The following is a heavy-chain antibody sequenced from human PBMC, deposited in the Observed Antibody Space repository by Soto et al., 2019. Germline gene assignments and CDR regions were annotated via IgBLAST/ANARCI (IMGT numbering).Heavy chain of an antibody. J-gene: IGHJ3*01. D-gene: IGHD1-1*01. V-gene: IGHV3-53*01. CDR2: VYSADGT. Sequence: DVQVEESGGSLIQPGGSLRLSCAASGFIVNGKKYLTWVRQAPGKGLEWLSAVYSADGTFYADSVKGRFTVSLDNVKNTVYVQMYSLRSVDTGVYYGEAWSMREHACDVWGPGTMVTVSA. CDR1: GFIVNGKKY. CDR3: EAWSMREHACDV.